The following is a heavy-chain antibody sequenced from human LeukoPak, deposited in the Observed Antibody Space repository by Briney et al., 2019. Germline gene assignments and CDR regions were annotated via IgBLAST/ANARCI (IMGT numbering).Heavy chain of an antibody. CDR2: IYYSGST. V-gene: IGHV4-31*03. J-gene: IGHJ4*02. Sequence: PSETLSLTCTVSGGSISSGGYYWSWIRQHPGKGLEWIGYIYYSGSTYYNPSLKSRVTISVDTSKNQFSLKLSSVTAADTAVYYCARFLVHSAYFDYWGQGTLVTVSS. CDR3: ARFLVHSAYFDY. D-gene: IGHD3-3*01. CDR1: GGSISSGGYY.